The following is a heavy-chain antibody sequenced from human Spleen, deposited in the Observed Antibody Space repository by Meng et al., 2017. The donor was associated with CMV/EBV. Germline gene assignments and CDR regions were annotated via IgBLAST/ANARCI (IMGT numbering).Heavy chain of an antibody. J-gene: IGHJ2*01. CDR2: IIGSIGDI. Sequence: GESLKISCAASGFTFDDYGMSWVRQAPGKGLEWVSSIIGSIGDIHYGDSVKGRFTISRDSATNSVFLHMNSLRAEDMAVYYCLRDSPLSGDVWGRGSLVTVSS. CDR3: LRDSPLSGDV. D-gene: IGHD3-10*01. CDR1: GFTFDDYG. V-gene: IGHV3-21*01.